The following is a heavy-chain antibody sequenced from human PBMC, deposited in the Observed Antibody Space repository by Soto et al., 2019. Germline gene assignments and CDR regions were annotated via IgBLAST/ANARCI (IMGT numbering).Heavy chain of an antibody. CDR1: GYTFTSYG. V-gene: IGHV1-8*02. Sequence: ASVKVSCKASGYTFTSYGISWVRQAPGQGLEWMGWISAYSGNTGYAQKFQGRVTMTRNTSISTAYMELSSLRSEDTAVYYCARSRTRRYNDYWGQGTLVTVSS. D-gene: IGHD1-1*01. CDR3: ARSRTRRYNDY. CDR2: ISAYSGNT. J-gene: IGHJ4*02.